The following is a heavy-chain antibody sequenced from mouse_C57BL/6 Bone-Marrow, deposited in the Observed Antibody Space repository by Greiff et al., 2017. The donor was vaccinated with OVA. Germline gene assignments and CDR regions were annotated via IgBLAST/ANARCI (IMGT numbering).Heavy chain of an antibody. CDR1: GYTFTSYG. CDR2: IYPRSGNT. CDR3: ARRRLLPHYYAMDY. Sequence: VQLQQSGAELARPGASVKLSCKASGYTFTSYGISWVKQRTGQGLEWIGEIYPRSGNTYYNEKFKGKATLTADKSSSTAYMELRSLTSEDSAVYFCARRRLLPHYYAMDYWGQGTSVTVSS. D-gene: IGHD2-3*01. J-gene: IGHJ4*01. V-gene: IGHV1-81*01.